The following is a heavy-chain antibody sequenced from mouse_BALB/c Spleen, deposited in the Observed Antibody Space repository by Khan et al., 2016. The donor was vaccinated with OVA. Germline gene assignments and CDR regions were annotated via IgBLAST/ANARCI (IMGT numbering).Heavy chain of an antibody. V-gene: IGHV2-9*02. J-gene: IGHJ2*01. CDR3: ARDHGNTYEYFDY. CDR1: GFSLTSYG. CDR2: IWAGGST. Sequence: VELVESGPGLVAPSQSLSITCTVSGFSLTSYGVHWVRQPPGKGLEWLGIIWAGGSTNYNSALMSRLSISKDNSKSQVFVKMISLQTDDTAIYYCARDHGNTYEYFDYWGQGTTLTVSS. D-gene: IGHD1-1*01.